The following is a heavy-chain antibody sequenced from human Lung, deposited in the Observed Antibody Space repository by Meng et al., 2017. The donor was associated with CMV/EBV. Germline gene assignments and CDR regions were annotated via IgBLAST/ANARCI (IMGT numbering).Heavy chain of an antibody. J-gene: IGHJ6*02. CDR1: GFIFSSYS. CDR2: ISGSSSYI. Sequence: GEFLKIFCAASGFIFSSYSMNWVRQAPGKGLEWVSSISGSSSYIYYADLVKGRFNISRDNAKNSLYLQMNSLIAEDTAVYYCAREGDRAGAPGRYYYGMDDWGQGXTVTVSS. V-gene: IGHV3-21*01. CDR3: AREGDRAGAPGRYYYGMDD. D-gene: IGHD3-16*01.